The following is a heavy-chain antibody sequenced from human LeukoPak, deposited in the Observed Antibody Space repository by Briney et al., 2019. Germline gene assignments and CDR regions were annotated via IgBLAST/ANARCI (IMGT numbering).Heavy chain of an antibody. J-gene: IGHJ6*03. CDR1: GGTFSSYA. CDR2: IIPIFGTA. V-gene: IGHV1-69*13. Sequence: ASVKVSCKASGGTFSSYAISWVRQAPGQGLEWMGGIIPIFGTANYAQKFQGRVTITADESTSTAYMELSSLRSEDTAVYYCARGCSSTSCNPYYYYYMDVWGKGTTVTASS. D-gene: IGHD2-2*01. CDR3: ARGCSSTSCNPYYYYYMDV.